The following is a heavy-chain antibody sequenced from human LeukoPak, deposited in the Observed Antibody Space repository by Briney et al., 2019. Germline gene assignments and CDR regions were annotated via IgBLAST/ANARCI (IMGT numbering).Heavy chain of an antibody. Sequence: SETLSLTCTVSGGSISYSYWHWMRQPPGKGLEWIGYIHYSGSTNYNPSLKSRVTISVDTSKKQFSLKLNSVTAADTAVYYCARDDGSGYVWGQGTTVTVSS. D-gene: IGHD6-19*01. CDR2: IHYSGST. CDR3: ARDDGSGYV. CDR1: GGSISYSY. V-gene: IGHV4-59*13. J-gene: IGHJ6*02.